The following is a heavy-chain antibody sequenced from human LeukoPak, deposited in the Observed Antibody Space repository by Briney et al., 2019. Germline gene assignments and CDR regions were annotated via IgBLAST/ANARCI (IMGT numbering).Heavy chain of an antibody. Sequence: GGSLRLSCVGSGFTFSNYLMNWVRQAPGKGLEWVSFISSTGGTIYYADAVKGRFTVSRDNAKNSLLLQMNNLRAEDTALYYCARGYSRAAFDIWGQGTMVTVSS. CDR1: GFTFSNYL. CDR2: ISSTGGTI. V-gene: IGHV3-48*01. D-gene: IGHD2-15*01. J-gene: IGHJ3*02. CDR3: ARGYSRAAFDI.